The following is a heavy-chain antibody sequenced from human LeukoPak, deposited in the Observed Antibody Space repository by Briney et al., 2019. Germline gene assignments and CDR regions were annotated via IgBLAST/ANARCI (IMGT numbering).Heavy chain of an antibody. J-gene: IGHJ6*02. CDR3: AKDLAYWGSNYYYYGMDV. CDR1: GFTFSSYG. CDR2: IRYDGSNK. V-gene: IGHV3-30*02. Sequence: GGSLRLSCAASGFTFSSYGMHWVRQAPGKGLEWVAFIRYDGSNKYYADSVKGRFTISRDNSKNTLYLQMNSLRAEDTAVYYCAKDLAYWGSNYYYYGMDVWGQETTVTVSS. D-gene: IGHD7-27*01.